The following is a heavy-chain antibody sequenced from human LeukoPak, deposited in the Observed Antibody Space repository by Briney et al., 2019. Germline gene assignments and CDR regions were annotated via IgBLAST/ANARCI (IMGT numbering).Heavy chain of an antibody. CDR1: GFTFSSYA. D-gene: IGHD3-3*01. CDR3: AKDLRPPDYDFWSGYYNYYYYGMDV. V-gene: IGHV3-23*01. Sequence: GGSLRLSCAASGFTFSSYAMSWVRQAPGKGLEWVSATSGSGGSTYYADSVKGRFTISRDNSKNTLYLQMNSLRAEDTAVYYCAKDLRPPDYDFWSGYYNYYYYGMDVWGQGTTVAVSS. CDR2: TSGSGGST. J-gene: IGHJ6*02.